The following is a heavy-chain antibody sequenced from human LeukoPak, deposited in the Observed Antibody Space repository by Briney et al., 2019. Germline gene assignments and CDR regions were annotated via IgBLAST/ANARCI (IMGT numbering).Heavy chain of an antibody. Sequence: PGGSLRLSCAASGFTFSTYWMHWVRQAPGKGLVWVSRIRPEGTTTAYADSVKGRFTISRDNAKNTLFLQTNSLSAEDTAVYYCARDLDWILFDYWGQGTLVTLCS. CDR3: ARDLDWILFDY. CDR2: IRPEGTTT. CDR1: GFTFSTYW. V-gene: IGHV3-74*03. D-gene: IGHD3-9*01. J-gene: IGHJ4*02.